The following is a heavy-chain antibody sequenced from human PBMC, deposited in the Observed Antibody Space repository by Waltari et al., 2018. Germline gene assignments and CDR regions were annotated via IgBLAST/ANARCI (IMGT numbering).Heavy chain of an antibody. V-gene: IGHV3-23*04. J-gene: IGHJ4*02. Sequence: EVQLVESGGGLVQPGGSLRLSCAASGFTFSSYAMSWVRQAPGKGLEWASAISGSVGSTYYADSVKGRFTISRDNSKNTLYLQMNSLRAEDKALYYCAKVRGYYGSSGYYYPEYGGQGTLVTVSS. CDR2: ISGSVGST. CDR1: GFTFSSYA. D-gene: IGHD3-22*01. CDR3: AKVRGYYGSSGYYYPEY.